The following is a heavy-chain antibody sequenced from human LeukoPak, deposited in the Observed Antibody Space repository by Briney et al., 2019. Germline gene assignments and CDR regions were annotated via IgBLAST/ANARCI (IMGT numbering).Heavy chain of an antibody. J-gene: IGHJ4*02. V-gene: IGHV4-39*07. CDR3: AKDYIAVAATGWEFDY. CDR2: IYYSGST. Sequence: SETLSLTCTVSGGSISSSSYYWGWIRQPPGKGLEWIGSIYYSGSTYYNPSLKSRVTISVDTSKNQFSLKLSSVTAADTAVYYCAKDYIAVAATGWEFDYWGQGTLVTVSS. CDR1: GGSISSSSYY. D-gene: IGHD6-19*01.